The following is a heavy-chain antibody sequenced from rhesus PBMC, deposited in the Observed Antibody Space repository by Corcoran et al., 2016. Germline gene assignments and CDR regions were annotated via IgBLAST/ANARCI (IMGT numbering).Heavy chain of an antibody. D-gene: IGHD4-17*01. J-gene: IGHJ4*01. CDR2: IYGSGRTT. CDR3: ARGGRNPYFDY. V-gene: IGHV4-169*01. Sequence: QLQLQESGPGLVKPSVTLSVTCAVSGGSISCSYWSWIRQAPGKGLEWIGYIYGSGRTTNHNPSLKVRLTLSVATSKHQLSLKLSSVTTADTAVYYCARGGRNPYFDYWGQGVLVTVSS. CDR1: GGSISCSY.